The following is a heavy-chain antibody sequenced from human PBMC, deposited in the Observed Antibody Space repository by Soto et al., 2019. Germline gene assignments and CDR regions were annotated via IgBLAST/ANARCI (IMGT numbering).Heavy chain of an antibody. CDR1: GFTFSSYA. Sequence: EVQLLESGGGLVQPGGSLRLSCAASGFTFSSYAMSWVRQAPGKGLEWVSAISGSGGSTCYADSVKGRFTISRDNSKNTLYLQMNSLRAEDTAVYYCAKEGSGSYSYYYYYGMDVWGQGTTVTVSS. V-gene: IGHV3-23*01. D-gene: IGHD3-10*01. CDR3: AKEGSGSYSYYYYYGMDV. CDR2: ISGSGGST. J-gene: IGHJ6*02.